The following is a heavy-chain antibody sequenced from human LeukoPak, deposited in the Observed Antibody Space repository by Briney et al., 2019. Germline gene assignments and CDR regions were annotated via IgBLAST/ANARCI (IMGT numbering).Heavy chain of an antibody. Sequence: SETLSLTCTVPGGSISSSYWSWSRQPPGKGLEWSGYIYYSGSTNYNPSLKSRVTISVDTSKNQFSLKLSSVTAADTAVYYCARHLALYGMDVWGQGTTVTVSS. CDR3: ARHLALYGMDV. V-gene: IGHV4-59*08. J-gene: IGHJ6*02. CDR1: GGSISSSY. CDR2: IYYSGST.